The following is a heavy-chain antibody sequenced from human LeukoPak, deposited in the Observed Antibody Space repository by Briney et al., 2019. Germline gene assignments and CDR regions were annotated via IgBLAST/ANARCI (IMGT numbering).Heavy chain of an antibody. V-gene: IGHV4-59*01. Sequence: SETLSLTCTVSGGSISSYYWSWIRQPPGKGLEWTGYIYYSGSTNYNPSLKSRVTISVDTSKNQFSLKLSSVTAADTAVYYCARGRSSWEQLTYYYYYYMDVWGKGTTVTVSS. J-gene: IGHJ6*03. CDR1: GGSISSYY. D-gene: IGHD1-26*01. CDR2: IYYSGST. CDR3: ARGRSSWEQLTYYYYYYMDV.